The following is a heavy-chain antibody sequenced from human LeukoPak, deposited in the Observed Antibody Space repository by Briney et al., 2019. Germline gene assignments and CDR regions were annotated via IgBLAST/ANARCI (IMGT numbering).Heavy chain of an antibody. V-gene: IGHV1-18*01. CDR2: ISAYNGNT. J-gene: IGHJ6*03. CDR3: VRARGGSSRYYYYYMDV. D-gene: IGHD1-26*01. CDR1: GYTFSSYG. Sequence: ASVKVSCKASGYTFSSYGISWVRQAPGQGLEWMGWISAYNGNTDYAQKLQGRVTMTTDTSTSTAYMELRSLRSDDTAVYYCVRARGGSSRYYYYYMDVWGKGTTVTISS.